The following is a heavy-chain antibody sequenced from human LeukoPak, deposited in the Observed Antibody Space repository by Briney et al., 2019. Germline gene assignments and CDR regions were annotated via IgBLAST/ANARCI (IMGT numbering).Heavy chain of an antibody. Sequence: PSQTLSLTCTVSGGSISSGDYYWSWIRQPPGKGLEWIGYIYYSGSTYYNPSLKSRVTISVDTSKNQFSLKLSSVTAADTAVYYCAIRPAPTGYYYYMDVWGKGTTVTVSS. J-gene: IGHJ6*03. CDR1: GGSISSGDYY. CDR2: IYYSGST. CDR3: AIRPAPTGYYYYMDV. V-gene: IGHV4-30-4*08. D-gene: IGHD1-14*01.